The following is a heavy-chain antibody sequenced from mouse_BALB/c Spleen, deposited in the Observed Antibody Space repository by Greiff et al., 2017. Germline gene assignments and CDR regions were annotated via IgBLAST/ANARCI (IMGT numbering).Heavy chain of an antibody. CDR2: INPYNDGT. Sequence: VQLQQSGPELVKPGASVKMSCKASGYTFTSYVMHWVKQKPGQGLEWIGYINPYNDGTKYNEKFKSKATLTVDKSSSTAYMQLSSLTSEDSAVYYCTRGGMRMISFAYWGQGTLVTVSA. CDR1: GYTFTSYV. J-gene: IGHJ3*01. CDR3: TRGGMRMISFAY. D-gene: IGHD2-3*01. V-gene: IGHV1-14*01.